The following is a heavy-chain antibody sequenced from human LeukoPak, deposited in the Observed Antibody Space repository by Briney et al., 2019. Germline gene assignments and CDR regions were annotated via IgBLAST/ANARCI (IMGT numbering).Heavy chain of an antibody. CDR3: ASGYRFGFQY. D-gene: IGHD5-12*01. Sequence: PGGSLRLSCAASGFTFSSYWMHWVRQAPGKGLVWVSYITTDGITTNYADSVKGRFTISRDNAKNTLYLQMNSLRAEDTAVYYCASGYRFGFQYWGQGTLVTASS. CDR1: GFTFSSYW. CDR2: ITTDGITT. V-gene: IGHV3-74*01. J-gene: IGHJ4*02.